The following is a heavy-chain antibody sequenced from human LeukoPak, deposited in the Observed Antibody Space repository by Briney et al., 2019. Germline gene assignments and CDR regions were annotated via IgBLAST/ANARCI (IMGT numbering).Heavy chain of an antibody. J-gene: IGHJ4*02. V-gene: IGHV3-21*01. CDR1: GFTFSRSA. CDR2: ISSSSSYI. D-gene: IGHD3-22*01. CDR3: ARADRGLNYYDSSGYPNFDY. Sequence: PGGSLRLSCAASGFTFSRSAMTWVRQTPGKGLDWVSSISSSSSYIYYADSVKGRFTISRDNAKNSLYLQMNSLRAEDTAVYYCARADRGLNYYDSSGYPNFDYWGQGTLVTVSS.